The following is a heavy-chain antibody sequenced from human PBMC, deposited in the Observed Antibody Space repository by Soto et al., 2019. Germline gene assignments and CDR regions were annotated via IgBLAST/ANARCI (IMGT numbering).Heavy chain of an antibody. V-gene: IGHV4-59*08. J-gene: IGHJ6*02. CDR2: IDNGGGT. CDR1: SDSRSSHK. Sequence: QVQLQESGPGLVKPSETLSLTCTVSSDSRSSHKWSWIRQPPGKGLEWIGYIDNGGGTSYNPSLRSGVTMSGDTSTLQFTLKLSSVTAAATAVYYCVRQGFGVLHGLVDVWGQGTMVTVSS. D-gene: IGHD3-10*01. CDR3: VRQGFGVLHGLVDV.